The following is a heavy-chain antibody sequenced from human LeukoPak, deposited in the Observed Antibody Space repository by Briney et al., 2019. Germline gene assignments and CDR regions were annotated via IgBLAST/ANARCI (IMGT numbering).Heavy chain of an antibody. CDR2: IWYDGSNK. J-gene: IGHJ4*02. CDR1: GFTFSNYG. Sequence: GRSLRLSCAASGFTFSNYGMYWVRQAPGKGLEWVAVIWYDGSNKYYADSVKGRFTISRDNSKNTLYLQMNSLRAEDTAVYYCAKGVYLNWEFDYWGQGTLVTVSS. CDR3: AKGVYLNWEFDY. D-gene: IGHD7-27*01. V-gene: IGHV3-33*06.